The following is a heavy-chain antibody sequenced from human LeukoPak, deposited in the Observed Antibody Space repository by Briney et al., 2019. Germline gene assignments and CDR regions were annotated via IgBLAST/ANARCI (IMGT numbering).Heavy chain of an antibody. J-gene: IGHJ4*02. Sequence: NPGGSLRLSCAASGFTFSDYYMSWIRQAPGKGLEWVSYISSSSSYTNYADSVRGRFTISRDNAKNSLYLQMNSLRAEDTAVYYCARDLSGSYCVDYWGQGTLVTVSS. CDR1: GFTFSDYY. CDR3: ARDLSGSYCVDY. V-gene: IGHV3-11*05. D-gene: IGHD1-26*01. CDR2: ISSSSSYT.